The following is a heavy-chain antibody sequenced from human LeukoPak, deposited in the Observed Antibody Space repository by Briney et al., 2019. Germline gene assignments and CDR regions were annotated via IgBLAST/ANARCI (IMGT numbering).Heavy chain of an antibody. J-gene: IGHJ3*02. Sequence: PSETLSLTCNVSAGSISNYYWTWIRQPPGEGLEWIGYIYYSGSTNYNPSLKSRVTISIDTSKNQFSLKLSTVTAADTAVYYCARLTTVSWAFDIWGQGTMATVSS. D-gene: IGHD1-1*01. CDR3: ARLTTVSWAFDI. CDR1: AGSISNYY. CDR2: IYYSGST. V-gene: IGHV4-59*08.